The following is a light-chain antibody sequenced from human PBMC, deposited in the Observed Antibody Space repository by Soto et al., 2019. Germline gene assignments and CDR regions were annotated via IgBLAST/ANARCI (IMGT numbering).Light chain of an antibody. V-gene: IGKV3-20*01. Sequence: EVVLTQSPCTLSLSPGERDTLSCRASQSVSSSYLAWYQQKPGQAPRLLIYGASSRATGIPDRFSGSGSGTDFTLTISRLEPEDFAVYYCQQYGSSPPRTFGQGTKVDI. CDR1: QSVSSSY. J-gene: IGKJ1*01. CDR3: QQYGSSPPRT. CDR2: GAS.